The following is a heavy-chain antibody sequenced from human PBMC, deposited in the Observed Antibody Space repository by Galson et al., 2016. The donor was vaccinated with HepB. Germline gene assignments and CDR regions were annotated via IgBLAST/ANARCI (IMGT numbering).Heavy chain of an antibody. CDR2: IYNSGST. V-gene: IGHV4-59*01. D-gene: IGHD6-19*01. CDR3: ARGDSSDWYFGRNFDY. CDR1: GGSISSDY. J-gene: IGHJ4*02. Sequence: SETLSLTCTVSGGSISSDYWSWIRQPPGKGLEWIGYIYNSGSTNYSPSLRSRVTISEDTSKNQFSLKLSSVTAADTAMYYCARGDSSDWYFGRNFDYWGQGTLVTVSS.